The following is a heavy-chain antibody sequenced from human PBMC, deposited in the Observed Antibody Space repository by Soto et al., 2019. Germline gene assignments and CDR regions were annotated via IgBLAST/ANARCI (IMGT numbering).Heavy chain of an antibody. V-gene: IGHV1-18*01. CDR3: AKSPRGEMATD. J-gene: IGHJ4*02. Sequence: QVQLVQSRSEVKKPGASVTVSCKASGYTFINYHITWLRQPPGQGLEWMAWINTNNGMTDYAQRFQGRVTMTRDTSTSTAYMELRHLGSDDTAVYFCAKSPRGEMATDWGQGTLVTVSS. CDR1: GYTFINYH. CDR2: INTNNGMT. D-gene: IGHD5-12*01.